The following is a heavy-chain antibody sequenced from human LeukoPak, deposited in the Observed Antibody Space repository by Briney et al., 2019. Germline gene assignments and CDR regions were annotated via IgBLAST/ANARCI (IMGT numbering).Heavy chain of an antibody. CDR1: GGSISSTSYY. CDR2: IYYSGNT. J-gene: IGHJ4*02. Sequence: PSETLSLTCTVSGGSISSTSYYWGWIRQPPGKGLEWIGSIYYSGNTYYKASLQSRLTISVDTSKNEFSLRLSSVTAADTAVYYCATPAGPYGDYDYWGQGTLVTVYS. CDR3: ATPAGPYGDYDY. D-gene: IGHD4-17*01. V-gene: IGHV4-39*01.